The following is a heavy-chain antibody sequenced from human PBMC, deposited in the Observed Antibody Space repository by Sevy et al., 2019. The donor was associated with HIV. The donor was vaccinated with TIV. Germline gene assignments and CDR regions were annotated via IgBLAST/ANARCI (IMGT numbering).Heavy chain of an antibody. J-gene: IGHJ4*02. CDR2: IRSKANNYAT. CDR3: TTLLGDPFDY. Sequence: GGSLRLSCAVSGFNFSVSAMHWVRQASGKGLEWLGRIRSKANNYATAYSTSLKGRFTMSRDDSKSTAYLQMNSLKSEDTALYYCTTLLGDPFDYWGQGALVTVSS. CDR1: GFNFSVSA. D-gene: IGHD1-26*01. V-gene: IGHV3-73*01.